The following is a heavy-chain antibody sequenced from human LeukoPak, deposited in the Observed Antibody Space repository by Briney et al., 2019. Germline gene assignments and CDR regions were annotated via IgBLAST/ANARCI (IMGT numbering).Heavy chain of an antibody. CDR2: ISGSGDSK. CDR3: ARRTYSNYFFDY. V-gene: IGHV3-11*01. D-gene: IGHD4-11*01. Sequence: TGGSLRLSCAASGFTFSAYYMSWIRQAPGKGLEWVSDISGSGDSKFYTDSVKSRFTISRDNAKNSLYLQMNSLRAEDTAVYYCARRTYSNYFFDYWGLGTLVTVSS. CDR1: GFTFSAYY. J-gene: IGHJ4*02.